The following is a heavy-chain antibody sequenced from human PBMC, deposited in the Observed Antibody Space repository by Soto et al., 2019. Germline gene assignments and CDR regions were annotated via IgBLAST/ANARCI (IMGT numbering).Heavy chain of an antibody. D-gene: IGHD2-21*02. CDR3: TRDGRGLGRLPLFEY. J-gene: IGHJ4*02. V-gene: IGHV3-53*01. CDR2: IYSGETT. Sequence: GSLRLSCAASGFNVNSDYMNWVRQTPGKGLEWVASIYSGETTYYADSVRGRFTISSDKSKNTLYFQLSSLRIEDTAVYYCTRDGRGLGRLPLFEYWGQGVLVTVSS. CDR1: GFNVNSDY.